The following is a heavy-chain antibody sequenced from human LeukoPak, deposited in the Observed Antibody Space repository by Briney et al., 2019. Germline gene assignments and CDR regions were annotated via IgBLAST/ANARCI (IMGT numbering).Heavy chain of an antibody. J-gene: IGHJ4*02. V-gene: IGHV4-61*02. D-gene: IGHD3-22*01. CDR1: GGSISSGSYY. CDR3: ARGTTYNQYYYDSSGYYSFDY. Sequence: SQTLSLTCTVSGGSISSGSYYWSWIRQPAGKGLEWIGRIYTSGSTNYNPSLKSRVTISVDTSKNQFSLKLSSVTAADTAVYYCARGTTYNQYYYDSSGYYSFDYWGQGTLVTVSS. CDR2: IYTSGST.